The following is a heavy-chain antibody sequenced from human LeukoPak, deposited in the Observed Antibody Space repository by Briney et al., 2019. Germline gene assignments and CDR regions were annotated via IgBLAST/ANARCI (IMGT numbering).Heavy chain of an antibody. V-gene: IGHV3-23*01. J-gene: IGHJ5*02. Sequence: GGSLRLSCAASGFPFNSYPVPCVRQAPRKGLEWVSIISGSGDTTYYADSVKGRFTSSRDNSKNTLYLQMNSLRAEDTAVYHCAQGPSCNSIDSYGWFEPWVQGALVTVSS. CDR1: GFPFNSYP. CDR3: AQGPSCNSIDSYGWFEP. CDR2: ISGSGDTT. D-gene: IGHD5-18*01.